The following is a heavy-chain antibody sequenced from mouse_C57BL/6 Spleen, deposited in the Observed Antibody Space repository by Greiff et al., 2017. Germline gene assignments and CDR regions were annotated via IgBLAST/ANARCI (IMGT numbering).Heavy chain of an antibody. V-gene: IGHV5-16*01. Sequence: EVKLVESEGGLVQPGSSMKLSCTASGFTFSDYYMAWVRQVPGKGLEWVANINYDGSSTYYLDSLKSRFIISRDNAKNILYLQMSSLKSEDTATYYCARENYYGSSAWFAYWGQGTLVTVSA. D-gene: IGHD1-1*01. CDR1: GFTFSDYY. CDR2: INYDGSST. J-gene: IGHJ3*01. CDR3: ARENYYGSSAWFAY.